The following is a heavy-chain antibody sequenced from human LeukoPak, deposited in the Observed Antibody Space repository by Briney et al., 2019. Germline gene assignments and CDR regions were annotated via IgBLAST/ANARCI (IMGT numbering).Heavy chain of an antibody. J-gene: IGHJ3*02. Sequence: GGSLRLPCAASGFTFSSYAMHWVRQAPGKGLEYVSAISSNGGSTYYANSVKGRFTISRDNSKNTLYLQMGSLRAEDMAVYYCARGRYEKHAFDIWGQGTMVTVSS. D-gene: IGHD5-12*01. CDR1: GFTFSSYA. CDR3: ARGRYEKHAFDI. CDR2: ISSNGGST. V-gene: IGHV3-64*01.